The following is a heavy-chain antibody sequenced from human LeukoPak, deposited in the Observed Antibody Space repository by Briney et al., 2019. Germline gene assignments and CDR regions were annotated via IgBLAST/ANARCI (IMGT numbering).Heavy chain of an antibody. D-gene: IGHD5-24*01. CDR2: IHYSGRI. CDR1: GGSFSGYN. Sequence: SETLSLTCAVYGGSFSGYNWTWIRQPPGKGLEWIGEIHYSGRINYNPSLKSRVTISAYTSNNHFSLKMNSVTAADTAVYYCSRGTDAYKCGNSWGQGTLVTVSS. CDR3: SRGTDAYKCGNS. V-gene: IGHV4-34*01. J-gene: IGHJ4*02.